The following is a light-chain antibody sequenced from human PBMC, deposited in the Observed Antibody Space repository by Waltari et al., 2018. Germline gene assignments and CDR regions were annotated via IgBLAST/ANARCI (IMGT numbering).Light chain of an antibody. CDR1: SSDVGVYNY. Sequence: QSALTQPASVTGSPGQSITISCAGTSSDVGVYNYVSWYQQHPGKAPKLIIYDVGNRPSGVSKRFSAAKSGNTASLTISGLQAGDEADYYCSSYASNSPYVFGTGTKVTVL. J-gene: IGLJ1*01. CDR2: DVG. CDR3: SSYASNSPYV. V-gene: IGLV2-14*01.